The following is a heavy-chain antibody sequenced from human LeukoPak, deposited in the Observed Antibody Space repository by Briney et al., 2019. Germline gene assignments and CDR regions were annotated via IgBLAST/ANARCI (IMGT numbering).Heavy chain of an antibody. J-gene: IGHJ4*02. CDR1: GFTFSSYA. V-gene: IGHV3-30-3*01. CDR3: ARVLTRRGYDTLDY. CDR2: ISYDGSNK. Sequence: PGRSLRLSCAASGFTFSSYAMHWVRQAPGKGLEWVAVISYDGSNKYYADSVKGRFTISRDNSKNTLYLQMNSLRAEDTAVYYCARVLTRRGYDTLDYWGQGTLVTVSS. D-gene: IGHD5-12*01.